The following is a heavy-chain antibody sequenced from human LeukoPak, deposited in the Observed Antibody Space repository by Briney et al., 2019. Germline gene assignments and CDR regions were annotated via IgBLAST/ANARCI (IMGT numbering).Heavy chain of an antibody. J-gene: IGHJ4*02. D-gene: IGHD2-2*01. CDR2: IYSSGTA. V-gene: IGHV4-4*07. Sequence: SETLSLTSTVSVGSIRGYYWTWIRQPAGKELEGIGRIYSSGTAYYNPSLERRVTISLDPSRNQFSLKMTSMTAADTAVYYCARGTDMTSAAAYYSFTHWGQGILVSVSS. CDR3: ARGTDMTSAAAYYSFTH. CDR1: VGSIRGYY.